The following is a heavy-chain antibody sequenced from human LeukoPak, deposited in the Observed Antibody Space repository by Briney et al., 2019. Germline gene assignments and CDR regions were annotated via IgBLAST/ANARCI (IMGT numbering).Heavy chain of an antibody. CDR1: GGSISSGSYY. D-gene: IGHD3-22*01. Sequence: SQTLSLTCTVSGGSISSGSYYWSWIRQPAGKGLEWIGRLYTSGSTNYNPSLRSRVTISVDTFMNQFSLRLGSVTAADTAVYYCARANSSGYYGDDAFDIWGQGTLVTVSS. CDR3: ARANSSGYYGDDAFDI. V-gene: IGHV4-61*02. J-gene: IGHJ3*02. CDR2: LYTSGST.